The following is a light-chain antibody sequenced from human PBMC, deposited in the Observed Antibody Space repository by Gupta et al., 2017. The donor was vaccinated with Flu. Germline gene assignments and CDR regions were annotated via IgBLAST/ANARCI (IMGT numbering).Light chain of an antibody. V-gene: IGLV1-40*01. CDR2: VYS. J-gene: IGLJ3*02. CDR1: SSNIGAGYD. Sequence: QPVLTQPPSVSGAPGQRVTISCTGSSSNIGAGYDVHCYQNLPATDQTVSLVVYSNRPSAVPDRFAFSNSVTYDSPALTGLQAEDEAEDDYQYYANTLSDTFVFGGGTKITVL. CDR3: QYYANTLSDTFV.